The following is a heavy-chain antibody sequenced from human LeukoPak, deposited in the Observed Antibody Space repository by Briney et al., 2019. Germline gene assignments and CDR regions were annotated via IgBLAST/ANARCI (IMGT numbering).Heavy chain of an antibody. V-gene: IGHV4-59*01. CDR3: ARVIYDSSGWVPTYYFDY. J-gene: IGHJ4*02. CDR2: IYYSGST. Sequence: SETLSLTCTVSGGSISSYYWSWIRQPPGKGLEWIGCIYYSGSTNYNPSLKSRVTISVDTSKNQFSLKLSSATAADTAVYYCARVIYDSSGWVPTYYFDYWGQGTLVTVSS. D-gene: IGHD3-22*01. CDR1: GGSISSYY.